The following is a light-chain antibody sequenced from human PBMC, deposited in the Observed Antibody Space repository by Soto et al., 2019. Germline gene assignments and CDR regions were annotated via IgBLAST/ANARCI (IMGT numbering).Light chain of an antibody. J-gene: IGKJ3*01. V-gene: IGKV1-39*01. CDR1: QSISSY. CDR2: AAS. Sequence: IQMTQSPSTRSGSVGGRGMMSCLASQSISSYLNLYQQTPGKAPKLLIYAASSLQSGVPSRFSADGSGTDFTLTISSLQPEHFATYYCLQSSSTPPFTFGPGTKVDI. CDR3: LQSSSTPPFT.